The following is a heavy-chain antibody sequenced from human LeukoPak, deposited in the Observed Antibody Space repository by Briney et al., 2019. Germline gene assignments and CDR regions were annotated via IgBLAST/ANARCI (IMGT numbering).Heavy chain of an antibody. CDR3: ARETYYYDSSGYYYYFDY. D-gene: IGHD3-22*01. CDR2: IRGGGGTI. CDR1: GFTFSSYA. J-gene: IGHJ4*02. V-gene: IGHV3-23*01. Sequence: GGSLRLSCAASGFTFSSYAINWVRQAPGKGLEWVSAIRGGGGTIYYADSVKGRFTVSRDNSKHTVYLQMNSLRAEDTAVYYCARETYYYDSSGYYYYFDYWGQGTLVTVSS.